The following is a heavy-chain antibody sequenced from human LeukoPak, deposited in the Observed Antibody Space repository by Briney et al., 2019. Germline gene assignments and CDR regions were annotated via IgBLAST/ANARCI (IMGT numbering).Heavy chain of an antibody. CDR3: ARDRSRILYL. Sequence: GGSLRLSCAAPGFTFSSYAMHWVRQAPGKGLEWVAVISYDGSNKYYADSVKGRFTISRDNSKNTLYLQMNSLRAEDTAVYYCARDRSRILYLWGQGTLVTVSS. CDR2: ISYDGSNK. CDR1: GFTFSSYA. D-gene: IGHD2-15*01. J-gene: IGHJ5*02. V-gene: IGHV3-30*04.